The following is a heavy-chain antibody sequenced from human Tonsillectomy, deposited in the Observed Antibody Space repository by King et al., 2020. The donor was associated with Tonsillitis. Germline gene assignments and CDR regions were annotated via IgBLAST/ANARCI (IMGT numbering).Heavy chain of an antibody. J-gene: IGHJ6*02. CDR1: GFTFSDYI. CDR2: ISSSSSYI. Sequence: VQLVESGGGLVKPGGSLRLSCTASGFTFSDYIMNWVRQAPGKGLEWVSSISSSSSYIYYADSVKGRFTISRDNAKNSLYLQMNSLRAEDTAVYYCARTQHCSGGSFYTWKYYPYYGMDVWGQGTTVTVSS. V-gene: IGHV3-21*01. D-gene: IGHD2-15*01. CDR3: ARTQHCSGGSFYTWKYYPYYGMDV.